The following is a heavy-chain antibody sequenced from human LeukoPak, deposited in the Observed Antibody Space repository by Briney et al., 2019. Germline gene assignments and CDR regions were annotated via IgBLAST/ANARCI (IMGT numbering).Heavy chain of an antibody. V-gene: IGHV3-30-3*01. CDR3: ARDLAYVAAAGYISVGGWFDP. D-gene: IGHD6-13*01. Sequence: GGSLRLSCAASGFTFSSYAMHWVRQAPGRGLEWVAVISYDGSNKYYADSVKGRFTISRDNSKNTLYLQMNSLRAEDTAVYYCARDLAYVAAAGYISVGGWFDPWGQGTLVTVSS. CDR1: GFTFSSYA. J-gene: IGHJ5*02. CDR2: ISYDGSNK.